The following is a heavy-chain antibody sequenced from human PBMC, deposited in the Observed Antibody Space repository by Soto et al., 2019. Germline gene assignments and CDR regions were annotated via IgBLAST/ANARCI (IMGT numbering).Heavy chain of an antibody. D-gene: IGHD3-22*01. V-gene: IGHV1-24*01. Sequence: EASVKVSCKVSGYTLTELSMHWVRQAPGKGLEWMGGFDPEDGETIYAQKFQGRVTMTEDTSTDTAYMELSSLRSEDTAVYYCATAFYDSSGYYFDYWGQGTLVTVSS. CDR1: GYTLTELS. CDR2: FDPEDGET. J-gene: IGHJ4*02. CDR3: ATAFYDSSGYYFDY.